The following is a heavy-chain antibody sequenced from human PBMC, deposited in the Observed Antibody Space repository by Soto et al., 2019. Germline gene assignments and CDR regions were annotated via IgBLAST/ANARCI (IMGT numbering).Heavy chain of an antibody. CDR1: GYSFAVYW. CDR2: IDPSDSQT. J-gene: IGHJ4*02. Sequence: PGESLKISCKGSGYSFAVYWITWVLQKPWKGLEWMGRIDPSDSQTYYSPSFRGHVTISVTKSITTVFLQWSSLRASDTAMYYCARQIYDSDTGPNFQYYFDSWGQGTPVTVSS. D-gene: IGHD3-22*01. CDR3: ARQIYDSDTGPNFQYYFDS. V-gene: IGHV5-10-1*01.